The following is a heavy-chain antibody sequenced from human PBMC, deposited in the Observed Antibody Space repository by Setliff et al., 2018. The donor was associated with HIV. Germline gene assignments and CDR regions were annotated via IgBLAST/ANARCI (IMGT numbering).Heavy chain of an antibody. D-gene: IGHD5-18*01. CDR3: ARLPRQLLKGAAAYFDY. Sequence: PSETLSLTCTVSGGSISSSSYYWGWIRQPPGKGLEWIGSIYYSGSTYYNPSLKSRVTISVDTSKNQFSLRLSSVTAADTAVYYCARLPRQLLKGAAAYFDYWGQGTLVTVSS. J-gene: IGHJ4*02. CDR2: IYYSGST. CDR1: GGSISSSSYY. V-gene: IGHV4-39*07.